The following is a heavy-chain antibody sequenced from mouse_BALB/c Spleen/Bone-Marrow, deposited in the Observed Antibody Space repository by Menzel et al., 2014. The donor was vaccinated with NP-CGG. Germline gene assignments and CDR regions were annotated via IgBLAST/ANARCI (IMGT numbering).Heavy chain of an antibody. J-gene: IGHJ1*01. Sequence: VQLVESGAELMKPGASVKISCKATGYTFSSYWIEWVKQRPGHGLEWIGEILPGSGSTNYNEKFKGKATFTADTSSNTAYMQLSSLTSEDSAVYYCAGRGGWLGYFDVWGAGTTVTVSS. V-gene: IGHV1-9*01. CDR1: GYTFSSYW. D-gene: IGHD2-3*01. CDR3: AGRGGWLGYFDV. CDR2: ILPGSGST.